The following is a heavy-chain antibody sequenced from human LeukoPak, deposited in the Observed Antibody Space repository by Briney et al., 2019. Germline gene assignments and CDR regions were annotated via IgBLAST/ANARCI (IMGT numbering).Heavy chain of an antibody. Sequence: PSETLSLTCTVSGGSTSSGDYYWNWIRQHPGKGLEWIRYMNNRGTSNYNPSLRSRVTISVDTSNNQFSLRLSSVTAADTAVYYCTRIPTHYYGSGSYYGYFDSWGQGTLVTVSS. J-gene: IGHJ4*02. CDR3: TRIPTHYYGSGSYYGYFDS. CDR1: GGSTSSGDYY. V-gene: IGHV4-31*03. CDR2: MNNRGTS. D-gene: IGHD3-10*01.